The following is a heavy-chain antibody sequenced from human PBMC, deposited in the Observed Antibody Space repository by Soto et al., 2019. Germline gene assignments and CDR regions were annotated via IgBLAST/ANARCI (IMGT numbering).Heavy chain of an antibody. CDR2: ITPNNEDT. D-gene: IGHD1-1*01. CDR1: GFRFTNYG. Sequence: ASVKVSCKTSGFRFTNYGFTWVRKAPGQGLEWMGWITPNNEDTHYAQKFQGRVTMTTDTGTGTVYMELRSLRSDDTAMYYCARKATVHPSDSWGQGTLVTVSS. V-gene: IGHV1-18*01. J-gene: IGHJ4*02. CDR3: ARKATVHPSDS.